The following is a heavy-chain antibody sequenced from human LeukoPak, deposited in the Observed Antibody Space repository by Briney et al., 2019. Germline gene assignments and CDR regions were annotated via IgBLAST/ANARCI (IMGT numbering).Heavy chain of an antibody. CDR2: ISYVVGNK. CDR3: AKAIHRGYSYGYYYYYGMDV. Sequence: GGSLRPSCAPSGFTFTSFGIHWVRHAPDGGLEWVAVISYVVGNKYYADSVKGRFTISRDNSKNTLYLQMNSLRAEDTAVYYCAKAIHRGYSYGYYYYYGMDVWGQGTTVTVSS. V-gene: IGHV3-30*18. J-gene: IGHJ6*02. D-gene: IGHD5-18*01. CDR1: GFTFTSFG.